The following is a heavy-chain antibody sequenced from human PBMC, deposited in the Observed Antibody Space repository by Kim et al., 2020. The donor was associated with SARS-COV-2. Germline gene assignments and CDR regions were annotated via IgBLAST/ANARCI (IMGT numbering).Heavy chain of an antibody. J-gene: IGHJ4*02. V-gene: IGHV3-33*06. Sequence: LSLTCAASGFTFSSYAMHWVRQAPGKGLEWVAVIWYDGSNKYYADSVKGRFTISRDNSKNTLYLQMNSLRAEDTAVYYCAKDGLGAYYSSSLFDYWGQGTLVTVSS. D-gene: IGHD6-13*01. CDR1: GFTFSSYA. CDR3: AKDGLGAYYSSSLFDY. CDR2: IWYDGSNK.